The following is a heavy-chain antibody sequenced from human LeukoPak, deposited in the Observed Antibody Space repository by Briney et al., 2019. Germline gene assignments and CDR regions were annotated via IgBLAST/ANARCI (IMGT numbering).Heavy chain of an antibody. D-gene: IGHD3-22*01. CDR2: INPNSGGT. V-gene: IGHV1-2*02. Sequence: ASVKVSCKASGYTFTGYYMHWVRQAPGQGLEWMGWINPNSGGTNYAQKFQGRVTMTRDTSISTAYMELSRLRSGDTAVYYCARDPITMIVVVITSYYFDYWGQGTLVTVSS. CDR3: ARDPITMIVVVITSYYFDY. J-gene: IGHJ4*02. CDR1: GYTFTGYY.